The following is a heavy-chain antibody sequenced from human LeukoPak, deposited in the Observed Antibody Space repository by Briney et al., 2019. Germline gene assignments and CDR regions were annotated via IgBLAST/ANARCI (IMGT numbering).Heavy chain of an antibody. J-gene: IGHJ5*02. D-gene: IGHD3-22*01. CDR3: ARVQGYYDSSGYPFFWFDP. V-gene: IGHV1-8*01. CDR1: GYTFTSYD. CDR2: MNPNSGNT. Sequence: ASVKVPCKASGYTFTSYDINWVRQATGQGLEWMGWMNPNSGNTGYAQKFQGRVTMTRNTSISTAYMELSSLRSEDTAVYYCARVQGYYDSSGYPFFWFDPWGQGTLVTVSS.